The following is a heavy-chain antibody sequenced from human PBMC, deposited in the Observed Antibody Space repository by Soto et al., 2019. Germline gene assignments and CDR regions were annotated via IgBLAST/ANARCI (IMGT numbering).Heavy chain of an antibody. Sequence: ASVKVTCKASASPFTIYGIPWVRQDHGQGLEWMGWISAYNVNTNYAQKLQGRVTMKTETSTSTVYMELSSLRSEDTAVYYCARQAAAGTNHFDYWGQGTLVTVSS. J-gene: IGHJ4*02. CDR1: ASPFTIYG. CDR2: ISAYNVNT. CDR3: ARQAAAGTNHFDY. D-gene: IGHD6-13*01. V-gene: IGHV1-18*04.